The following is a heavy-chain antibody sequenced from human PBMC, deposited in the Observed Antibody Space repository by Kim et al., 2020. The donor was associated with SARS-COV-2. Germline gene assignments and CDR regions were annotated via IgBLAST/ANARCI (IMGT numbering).Heavy chain of an antibody. V-gene: IGHV3-53*01. J-gene: IGHJ1*01. CDR1: GLRVRDNY. D-gene: IGHD2-8*01. CDR3: VHVVRFS. Sequence: GGSLRLSCEASGLRVRDNYMSWVRQAPGKGLEWIALTHSAGSTHYADSVTGRFTISTDTSNNTENIPLDRVSVLETAVSFFVHVVRFSWGQST. CDR2: THSAGST.